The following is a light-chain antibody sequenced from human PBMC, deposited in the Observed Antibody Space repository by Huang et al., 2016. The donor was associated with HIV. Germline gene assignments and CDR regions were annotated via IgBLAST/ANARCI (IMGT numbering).Light chain of an antibody. CDR1: QSLVSSDGNTY. Sequence: DVVMTQLPISLPVALGQPASIFCKSSQSLVSSDGNTYLNWFQQRPGQPPRRLIYQVSNRDTGVPDRFSGSGSGTHFTLRINRVEAEDVAIYYCMQGTRWPGTFGQGTKMEI. J-gene: IGKJ1*01. CDR3: MQGTRWPGT. CDR2: QVS. V-gene: IGKV2-30*01.